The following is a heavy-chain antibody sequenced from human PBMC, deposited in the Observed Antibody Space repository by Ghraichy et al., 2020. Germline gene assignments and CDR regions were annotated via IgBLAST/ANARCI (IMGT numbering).Heavy chain of an antibody. CDR3: VRVQIWANENDY. Sequence: GGSLRLSCAASGFTFSSYWMYWVRQAPGKGLVWVSRINSDGISTNYADSVKGRFTISRDNAKSTLYLQMNSLSAEDTAVYYCVRVQIWANENDYWGQGALVTVSS. V-gene: IGHV3-74*01. CDR1: GFTFSSYW. J-gene: IGHJ4*02. D-gene: IGHD5-18*01. CDR2: INSDGIST.